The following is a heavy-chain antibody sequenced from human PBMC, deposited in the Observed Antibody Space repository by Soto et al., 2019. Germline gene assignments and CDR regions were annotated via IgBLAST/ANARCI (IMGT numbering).Heavy chain of an antibody. V-gene: IGHV3-74*01. CDR1: GFTFSSYW. J-gene: IGHJ5*02. D-gene: IGHD2-15*01. CDR3: ERVPYCSGGSGYSWFDP. Sequence: EVQLVESGGGLVQPGGSLRLSCAASGFTFSSYWMHWVRQAPGKGLVWVSRINSDGSSTNYADSVKGRFTISRDNAKNTLNPELNRRRADEAAVSYCERVPYCSGGSGYSWFDPWSQGTLVTVSS. CDR2: INSDGSST.